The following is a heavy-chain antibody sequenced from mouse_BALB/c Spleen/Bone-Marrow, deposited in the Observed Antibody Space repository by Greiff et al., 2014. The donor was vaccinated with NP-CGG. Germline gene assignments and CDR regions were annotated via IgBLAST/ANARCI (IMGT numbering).Heavy chain of an antibody. CDR2: INPSTTYS. V-gene: IGHV1-7*01. D-gene: IGHD2-14*01. J-gene: IGHJ2*01. CDR1: GYTFTSYW. CDR3: ALYYRYDYFDY. Sequence: LQESGAELAKPGASVKMSCKASGYTFTSYWMHWVKQRPGQGLEWIGYINPSTTYSAYNQKFKDKATLTADKSSSTAYMQLSSLTSEDSAVYYCALYYRYDYFDYWGLGTTLTVSS.